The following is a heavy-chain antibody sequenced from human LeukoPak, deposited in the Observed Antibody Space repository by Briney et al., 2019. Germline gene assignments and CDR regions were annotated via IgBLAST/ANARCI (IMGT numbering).Heavy chain of an antibody. CDR2: VDTDGDTT. CDR3: ARTRGNAFDI. V-gene: IGHV3-74*03. J-gene: IGHJ3*02. CDR1: TFIFSDYW. Sequence: GGSLRLSCAASTFIFSDYWMHWVRQVPGKGLVWVSRVDTDGDTTMYADPVRGRFTISRDNAKNTLYLHMHNLRAEDTAIYYCARTRGNAFDIWGQGTMVTVSS. D-gene: IGHD3-10*01.